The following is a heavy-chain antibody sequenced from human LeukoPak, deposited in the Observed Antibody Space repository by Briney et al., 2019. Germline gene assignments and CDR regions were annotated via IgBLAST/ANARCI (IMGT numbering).Heavy chain of an antibody. CDR3: ARVSLLWFGERVNWFDP. Sequence: PSETLSLTCTVSGGSISSYYWSWIRQPPGKGLEWIGYIYYSGSTNYNPSLKSRVTISVDTSKNQFSLKLSSVTAADTAVYYCARVSLLWFGERVNWFDPWGQGTLVTVSS. D-gene: IGHD3-10*01. CDR1: GGSISSYY. J-gene: IGHJ5*02. V-gene: IGHV4-59*01. CDR2: IYYSGST.